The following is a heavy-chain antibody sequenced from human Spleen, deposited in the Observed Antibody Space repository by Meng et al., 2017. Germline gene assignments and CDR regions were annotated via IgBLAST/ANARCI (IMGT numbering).Heavy chain of an antibody. Sequence: ASVKVSCKASGYTFTDYYMHWVQQAPGKGLEWMGLVNPEDGETIYAEKFQGRITITADTSTDTAYMELSSLRSEDTAVYYCARAGFMATVGINYWGQGTLVTVSS. CDR3: ARAGFMATVGINY. CDR2: VNPEDGET. CDR1: GYTFTDYY. D-gene: IGHD3-16*01. V-gene: IGHV1-69-2*01. J-gene: IGHJ4*02.